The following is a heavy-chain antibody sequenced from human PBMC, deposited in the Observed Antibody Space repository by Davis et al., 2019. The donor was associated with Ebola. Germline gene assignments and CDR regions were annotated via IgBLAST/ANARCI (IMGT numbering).Heavy chain of an antibody. J-gene: IGHJ4*02. CDR1: GDSVPSNTAA. D-gene: IGHD3-22*01. Sequence: SQTLSLTCAISGDSVPSNTAAWNWIRPSPSRGLEWLGRTYYRSKWFVDYAVSVKSRMTINSDTSKNQFSLQLSSVTPEDTAVYYCARDPPYDQGYDYWGQEILVTVSS. CDR2: TYYRSKWFV. CDR3: ARDPPYDQGYDY. V-gene: IGHV6-1*01.